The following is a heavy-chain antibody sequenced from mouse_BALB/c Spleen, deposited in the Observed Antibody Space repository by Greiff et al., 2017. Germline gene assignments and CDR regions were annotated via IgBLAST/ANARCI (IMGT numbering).Heavy chain of an antibody. CDR2: IYPGNGDT. J-gene: IGHJ4*01. CDR1: GYTFTSYN. D-gene: IGHD3-2*01. Sequence: LQQPGAELVKPGASVKMSCKASGYTFTSYNMHWVKQTPGQGLEWIGAIYPGNGDTSYNQKFKGKATLTADKSSSTAYMQLSSLTSEDSAVYYCARDSSGYAMDYWGQGTSVTVSS. CDR3: ARDSSGYAMDY. V-gene: IGHV1-12*01.